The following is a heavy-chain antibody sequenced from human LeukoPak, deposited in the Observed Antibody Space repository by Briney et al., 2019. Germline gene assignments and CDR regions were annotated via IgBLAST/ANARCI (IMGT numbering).Heavy chain of an antibody. J-gene: IGHJ5*02. D-gene: IGHD6-13*01. Sequence: PSETLSLTCSVSGASISTNNYYWGWIRQHPGKGLEWIGYIYYSGSTYYNPSLKSRVTISVDTSKNQFSLKLSSVTAADTAVYYCARGTAGHSSSWYYLWGQGTLVTVSS. CDR3: ARGTAGHSSSWYYL. V-gene: IGHV4-31*03. CDR2: IYYSGST. CDR1: GASISTNNYY.